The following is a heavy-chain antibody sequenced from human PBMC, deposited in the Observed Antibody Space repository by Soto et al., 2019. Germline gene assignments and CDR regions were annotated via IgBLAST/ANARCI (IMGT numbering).Heavy chain of an antibody. V-gene: IGHV3-33*01. CDR3: ARDGADYYGSGSFYGMDV. Sequence: SLRLSCAASGFTFSSYGMHWVRQAPGKGLEWVAVIWYDGSNKYYADSVKGRFTISRDNSKNTLYLQMNSLRAEDTAVYYCARDGADYYGSGSFYGMDVWGQGTTVTVSS. J-gene: IGHJ6*02. CDR2: IWYDGSNK. D-gene: IGHD3-10*01. CDR1: GFTFSSYG.